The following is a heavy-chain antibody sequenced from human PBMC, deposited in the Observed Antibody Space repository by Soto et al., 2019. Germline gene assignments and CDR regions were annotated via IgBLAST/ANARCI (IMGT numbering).Heavy chain of an antibody. V-gene: IGHV1-3*01. J-gene: IGHJ4*02. CDR1: GYTFTSYA. CDR3: ARDRGSTIFGVVTRGYYFDY. D-gene: IGHD3-3*01. CDR2: INAGNGNT. Sequence: ASLKVSCKASGYTFTSYAMHWVRQAPGQRLEWMGWINAGNGNTKYSQKFQGRVTITRDTSASTAYMELSSLRSEDTAVYYCARDRGSTIFGVVTRGYYFDYWGQGTLVTVSS.